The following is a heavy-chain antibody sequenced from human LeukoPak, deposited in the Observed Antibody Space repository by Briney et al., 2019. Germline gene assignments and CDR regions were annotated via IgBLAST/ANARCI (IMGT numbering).Heavy chain of an antibody. CDR2: MNPKSGTT. V-gene: IGHV1-8*01. D-gene: IGHD5-12*01. CDR1: GYTFTTYD. J-gene: IGHJ4*02. Sequence: ASVRVSCKASGYTFTTYDINWVRQATGQGLEWMGWMNPKSGTTAYSQKFQGRVTMTRNTSIDTAYLEVSSLRSEDTAMYYCARVFGGHEIGFWGQGTQVTVSS. CDR3: ARVFGGHEIGF.